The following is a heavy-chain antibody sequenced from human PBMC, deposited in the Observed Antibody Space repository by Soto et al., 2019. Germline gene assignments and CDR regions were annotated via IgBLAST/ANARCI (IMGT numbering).Heavy chain of an antibody. V-gene: IGHV3-23*01. J-gene: IGHJ4*02. D-gene: IGHD4-4*01. CDR3: ANNLQYPFDY. Sequence: PGGSLRLSCAGSGFTFSGYWMHWVRQAPGKGLEWVSAISGSGGSTYYADSVKGRFTISRDNSKNTLYLQMNSLRAEDTAVYYCANNLQYPFDYWGQGTLVTVSS. CDR1: GFTFSGYW. CDR2: ISGSGGST.